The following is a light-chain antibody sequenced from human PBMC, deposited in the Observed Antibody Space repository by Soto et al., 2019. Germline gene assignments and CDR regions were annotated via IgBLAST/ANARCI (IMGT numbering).Light chain of an antibody. V-gene: IGLV1-44*01. CDR3: AAWDDILNGYV. CDR1: SSNIESNT. Sequence: QAVLTQPPSASGTPGQRVTISCSGSSSNIESNTVTWHQQLPGTAPKLVIYSNYDRPSGVPDRFSGSTSGTSASLVIRGLQSEDEADYYCAAWDDILNGYVFGGGTKLTVL. CDR2: SNY. J-gene: IGLJ1*01.